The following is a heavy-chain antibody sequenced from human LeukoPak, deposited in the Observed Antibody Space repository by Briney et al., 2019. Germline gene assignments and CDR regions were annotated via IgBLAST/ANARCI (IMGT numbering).Heavy chain of an antibody. Sequence: PSETLSLTCTVSGGSVSNYYWSWIRQSPGKGLEWIGYIYYTETSYNPSLKSRVTISADTSKNQFSLKLSSVTAADTAVYYCARASHDYGDYSHFDYWGQGTLVTVSS. CDR2: IYYTET. V-gene: IGHV4-59*02. CDR1: GGSVSNYY. D-gene: IGHD4-17*01. J-gene: IGHJ4*02. CDR3: ARASHDYGDYSHFDY.